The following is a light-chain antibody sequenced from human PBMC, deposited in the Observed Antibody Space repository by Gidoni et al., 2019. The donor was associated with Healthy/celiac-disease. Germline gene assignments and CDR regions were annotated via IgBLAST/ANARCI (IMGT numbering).Light chain of an antibody. J-gene: IGKJ3*01. CDR2: AAS. V-gene: IGKV1-27*01. CDR3: RKYNSAHLA. CDR1: QVISNY. Sequence: IQLTLFPSSLSASVGDRVTITCRASQVISNYLAWYQQKPGKIPKLLIYAASTLQSWVPSRCSSSGSGTELTITISSRQHEDVATYYCRKYNSAHLAFGPGTKVDIK.